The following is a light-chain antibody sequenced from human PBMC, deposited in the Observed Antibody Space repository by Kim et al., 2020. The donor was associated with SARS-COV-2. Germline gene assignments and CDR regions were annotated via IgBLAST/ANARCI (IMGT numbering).Light chain of an antibody. CDR1: NPDIGNNF. J-gene: IGLJ2*01. CDR2: DSN. V-gene: IGLV1-51*01. CDR3: GTWDTSLSAGV. Sequence: QKVPISCSGTNPDIGNNFVSWYQHLPGTAPKLLIYDSNKRPSGIPDRFSGSKSGTSATLGITGLQTGDEADYYCGTWDTSLSAGVFGGGTKLTVL.